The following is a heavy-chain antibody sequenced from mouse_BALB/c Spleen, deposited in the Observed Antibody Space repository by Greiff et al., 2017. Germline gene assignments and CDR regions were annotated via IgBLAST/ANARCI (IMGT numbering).Heavy chain of an antibody. J-gene: IGHJ4*01. CDR2: IHYSGST. Sequence: VQLQQSGPDLVKPSQSLSLTCTVTGYSITSGYSWHWIRQFPGNKLEWMGYIHYSGSTNYNPSLKSRISITRDTSKNQFFLQLNSVTTEDTATYDCATMITTRDYAMDYWGQGTSVTVSS. D-gene: IGHD2-4*01. CDR1: GYSITSGYS. CDR3: ATMITTRDYAMDY. V-gene: IGHV3-1*02.